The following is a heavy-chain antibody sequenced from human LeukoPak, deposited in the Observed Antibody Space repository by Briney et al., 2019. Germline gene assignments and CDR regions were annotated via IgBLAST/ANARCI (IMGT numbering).Heavy chain of an antibody. CDR1: GAYFSSYS. D-gene: IGHD2-15*01. V-gene: IGHV1-69*13. CDR2: IIPLFHTA. CDR3: ATSRDDRGGYFDL. Sequence: SVKVSCKPSGAYFSSYSISWLRQAPGQELQWMGGIIPLFHTANYAQKFQGRVTITADESTRTAYMEMSSLRSEDTAVYYCATSRDDRGGYFDLWGRGTLVTVSS. J-gene: IGHJ2*01.